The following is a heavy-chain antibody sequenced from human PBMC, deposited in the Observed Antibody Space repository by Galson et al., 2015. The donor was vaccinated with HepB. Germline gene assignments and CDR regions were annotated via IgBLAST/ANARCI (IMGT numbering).Heavy chain of an antibody. CDR2: IEQDGSDK. V-gene: IGHV3-7*01. J-gene: IGHJ6*02. Sequence: SLRLSCAASGFTFSSYWMNWVRQAPGKGLEWVANIEQDGSDKYYVDSVRGRFTISRDNAKNSLYLQMNSLRAEDTAVYYCARGGITIFGVANYGMDVWGQGTTVTVSS. CDR3: ARGGITIFGVANYGMDV. CDR1: GFTFSSYW. D-gene: IGHD3-3*01.